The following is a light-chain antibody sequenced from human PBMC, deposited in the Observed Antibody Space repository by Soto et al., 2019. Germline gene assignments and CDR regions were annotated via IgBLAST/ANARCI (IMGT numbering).Light chain of an antibody. CDR1: SSNVGGYKY. J-gene: IGLJ1*01. Sequence: QSALTQPASVSRSPGQSITISCTGTSSNVGGYKYVSWYQQHPGKAPKLMIYDVSNRPSGVSNRFSGSKSGNTASLNISGLQAEDEADYYCSSYRSSSTLYVFGTGTKLTVL. CDR3: SSYRSSSTLYV. V-gene: IGLV2-14*01. CDR2: DVS.